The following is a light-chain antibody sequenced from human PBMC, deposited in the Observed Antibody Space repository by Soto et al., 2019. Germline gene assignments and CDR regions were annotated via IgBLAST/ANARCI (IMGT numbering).Light chain of an antibody. J-gene: IGKJ2*01. V-gene: IGKV1-39*01. CDR3: QQGYSTLSYS. CDR2: AVS. Sequence: DIPMNPPPYSLSASVGDRVTITCRASQTMSTYLHWYQQKPGKAPKLLIYAVSNLQSGDPSRFSGNVYLTDFTLTISSRQPEDFATYYCQQGYSTLSYSFGQGTKL. CDR1: QTMSTY.